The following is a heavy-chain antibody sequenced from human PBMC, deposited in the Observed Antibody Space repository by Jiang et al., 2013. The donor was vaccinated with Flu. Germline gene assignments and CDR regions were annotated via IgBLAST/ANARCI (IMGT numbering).Heavy chain of an antibody. J-gene: IGHJ4*02. V-gene: IGHV1-46*01. CDR1: GGSFSSYT. CDR3: ARGTYSSSSLIDY. D-gene: IGHD6-6*01. Sequence: SGAEVKKPGSSVKVSCKASGGSFSSYTFTWVRQAPGQGLEWMGIINPSGGSTSYAQKFQGRVTMTRDTSTSTVYMELSSLRSEDTAVYYCARGTYSSSSLIDYWGQGTLVTVSS. CDR2: INPSGGST.